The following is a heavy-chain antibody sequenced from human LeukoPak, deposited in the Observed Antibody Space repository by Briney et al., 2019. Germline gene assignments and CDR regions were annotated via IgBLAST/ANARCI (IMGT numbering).Heavy chain of an antibody. CDR2: INPNSGGT. D-gene: IGHD3-10*01. Sequence: ASVKVSCKASGYTFIDYYVHWVRQAPGQGLEWMGWINPNSGGTNYARKFQGWVTMTRDTSVSIAYMELTRLKFDDTAVYYCAITSYSDSGSYYYYYGMDVWGQGTTVTVSS. J-gene: IGHJ6*02. V-gene: IGHV1-2*04. CDR1: GYTFIDYY. CDR3: AITSYSDSGSYYYYYGMDV.